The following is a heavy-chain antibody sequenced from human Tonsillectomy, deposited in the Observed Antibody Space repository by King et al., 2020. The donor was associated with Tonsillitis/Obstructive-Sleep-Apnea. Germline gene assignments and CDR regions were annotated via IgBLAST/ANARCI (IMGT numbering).Heavy chain of an antibody. CDR3: ASYIAARPSYFDY. V-gene: IGHV4-59*01. J-gene: IGHJ4*02. CDR2: IYYSGST. CDR1: GGSISTYY. Sequence: QLQESGPGLVKPSETLSLTCTVSGGSISTYYWSWIRQPQGKGLEWIGYIYYSGSTNYNPSLKSRVTISVDTSKNQFSLKLRSVTAADTAVYYCASYIAARPSYFDYWGQGTLVTVSS. D-gene: IGHD6-6*01.